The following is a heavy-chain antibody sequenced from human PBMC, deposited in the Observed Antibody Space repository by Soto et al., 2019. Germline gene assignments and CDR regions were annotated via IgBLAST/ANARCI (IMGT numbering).Heavy chain of an antibody. V-gene: IGHV3-23*01. CDR3: AKDPKGRGYSYGDYYYGMDV. CDR1: GFTFSSYA. CDR2: ISGSGGST. D-gene: IGHD5-18*01. Sequence: GGSLRLSCAASGFTFSSYAMSWVRQAPGKGLEWVSAISGSGGSTYYADSVKGRFTISRDNSKNTLYLQMNSLRAEDTAVYYCAKDPKGRGYSYGDYYYGMDVWGQGTTVTVSS. J-gene: IGHJ6*02.